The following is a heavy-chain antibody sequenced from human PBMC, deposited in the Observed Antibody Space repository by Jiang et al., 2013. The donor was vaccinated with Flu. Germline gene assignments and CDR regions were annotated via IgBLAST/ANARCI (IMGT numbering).Heavy chain of an antibody. V-gene: IGHV4-4*02. J-gene: IGHJ4*02. D-gene: IGHD3-22*01. CDR1: GGSISSSNW. CDR2: IYHSGST. Sequence: GSGLVKPSGTLSLTCAVSGGSISSSNWWSWVRQPPGKGLEWIGEIYHSGSTNYNPSLKSRVTISVDKSKNQFSLKLSSVTAADTAVYYCARDLAQGYYDSSGYYGGDYWGQGTLVTVSS. CDR3: ARDLAQGYYDSSGYYGGDY.